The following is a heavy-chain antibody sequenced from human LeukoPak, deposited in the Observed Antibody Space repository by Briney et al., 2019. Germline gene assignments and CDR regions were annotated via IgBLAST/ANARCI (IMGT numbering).Heavy chain of an antibody. J-gene: IGHJ4*02. V-gene: IGHV3-49*04. CDR3: SSQPHYYDSRDYLDY. D-gene: IGHD3-22*01. Sequence: PGGSLRLSCTTSGFNFSEHALSWVRQAPGKGLEWVGFIRNQEYDGTTEYAASVKGGFFMSRDDSKSVAFLQMNSLKIEDTAIYYCSSQPHYYDSRDYLDYWGQGTLVTVSS. CDR2: IRNQEYDGTT. CDR1: GFNFSEHA.